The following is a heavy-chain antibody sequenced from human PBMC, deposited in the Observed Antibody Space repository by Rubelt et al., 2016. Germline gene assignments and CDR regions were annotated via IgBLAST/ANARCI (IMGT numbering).Heavy chain of an antibody. Sequence: RLSCAASGFTFSSYSMNWVRQAPGKGLEWVSYISSSSSTIYYADSVKGRFTISRDNAKNSLYLQMNSLRAEDTAGYYCARRQGSQRKIERYGMDVWGQGTTVTVSS. D-gene: IGHD6-13*01. CDR3: ARRQGSQRKIERYGMDV. CDR2: ISSSSSTI. CDR1: GFTFSSYS. V-gene: IGHV3-48*01. J-gene: IGHJ6*02.